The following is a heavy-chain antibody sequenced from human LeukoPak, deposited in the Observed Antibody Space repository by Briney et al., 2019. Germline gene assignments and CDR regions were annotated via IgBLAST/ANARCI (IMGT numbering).Heavy chain of an antibody. CDR2: IIHSGST. CDR1: GGSFSGYY. J-gene: IGHJ5*02. V-gene: IGHV4-34*12. CDR3: ARARTQYYYGSGSYFDP. Sequence: SEALSLTCAVYGGSFSGYYWSWIRQPPGKGLEWIGEIIHSGSTNYNPSLKSRVTISVDTSKNQFSLKLSSVTAADTAVYYCARARTQYYYGSGSYFDPWGQGTLVTVSS. D-gene: IGHD3-10*01.